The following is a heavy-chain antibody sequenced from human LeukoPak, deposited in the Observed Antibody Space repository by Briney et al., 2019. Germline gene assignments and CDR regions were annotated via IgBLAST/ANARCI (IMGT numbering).Heavy chain of an antibody. J-gene: IGHJ4*02. CDR1: GFTFSSYW. D-gene: IGHD2-15*01. Sequence: GGSLRLSCAASGFTFSSYWMSWVRQAPGKGLEWVANIKQDGSDKYYVDSVKGRFTISRDNAKNSLFLQMNSLRVEDTAVYYCTRVVVVASYYFDYWGQGTLVTVSS. CDR3: TRVVVVASYYFDY. V-gene: IGHV3-7*04. CDR2: IKQDGSDK.